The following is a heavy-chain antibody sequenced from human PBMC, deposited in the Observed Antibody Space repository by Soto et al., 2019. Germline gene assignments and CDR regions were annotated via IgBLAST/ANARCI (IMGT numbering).Heavy chain of an antibody. CDR3: GSPTLPQWYYYGMDV. Sequence: GESLKISCKGSANNFFSGSWIGWVRQMPGKGLEWIGIIYPGDSDVMYSPSFQGQVTRYSPSFQGQVTISADRSVHTVYLQWRSLKASDTATYYCGSPTLPQWYYYGMDVWGQGTTVTVSS. CDR2: IYPGDSDVMYSPSFQGQVT. V-gene: IGHV5-51*01. J-gene: IGHJ6*02. D-gene: IGHD1-26*01. CDR1: ANNFFSGSW.